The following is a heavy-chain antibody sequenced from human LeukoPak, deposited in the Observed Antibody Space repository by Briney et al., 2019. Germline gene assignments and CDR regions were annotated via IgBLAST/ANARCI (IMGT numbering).Heavy chain of an antibody. CDR2: INPDGSST. J-gene: IGHJ4*02. D-gene: IGHD5-18*01. CDR3: ARGGGGSTYGLFDY. Sequence: PGGSLRLSCAASGFTFSSYWMHWVRQAPGKGLVWVSRINPDGSSTYYADSVKGRFTISRDNAKNTLYLQMSSLRAEDTAVYFCARGGGGSTYGLFDYWGEGTLVTVSS. V-gene: IGHV3-74*01. CDR1: GFTFSSYW.